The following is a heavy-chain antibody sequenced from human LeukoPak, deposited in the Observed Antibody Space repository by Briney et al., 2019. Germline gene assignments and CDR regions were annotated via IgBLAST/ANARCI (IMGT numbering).Heavy chain of an antibody. J-gene: IGHJ4*02. D-gene: IGHD3-10*01. CDR1: VFTFSSYA. V-gene: IGHV3-23*01. CDR2: ISGSGGST. CDR3: AKVSQPAYYYGSGSYLY. Sequence: PGGSLRLSCAASVFTFSSYAMSWVRQAPGKGLEWVSAISGSGGSTYYADSVKGRFTISRDNSKNTLYLQMNSLRAEDTAVYYCAKVSQPAYYYGSGSYLYWGQGTLVTVSS.